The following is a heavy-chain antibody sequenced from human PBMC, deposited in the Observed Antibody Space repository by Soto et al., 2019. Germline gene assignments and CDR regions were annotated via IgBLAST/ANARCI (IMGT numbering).Heavy chain of an antibody. J-gene: IGHJ4*02. V-gene: IGHV4-39*01. Sequence: PSETLSLTCTVSRYSITSRTHYWGWFRQPPEKGLEWIGSFYHPGRMYYTPSLRSRLTISGDTSKNQFSLKLTSVTAADTAMYFCARQVFITDRDSGCADYWGKGILVTVSS. CDR3: ARQVFITDRDSGCADY. D-gene: IGHD6-19*01. CDR1: RYSITSRTHY. CDR2: FYHPGRM.